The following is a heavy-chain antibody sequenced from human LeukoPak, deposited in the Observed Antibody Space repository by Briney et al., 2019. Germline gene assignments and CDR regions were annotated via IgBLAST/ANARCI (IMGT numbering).Heavy chain of an antibody. Sequence: SVKVSCKASGGTFSSYAISWVRQAPGQGLEWMGGIIPIFGTANYARKFQGRVTITADESTSTAYMELSSLRSEDTAVYYCARPRVVAATTSHAAFDIWGQGTLVSVSS. CDR3: ARPRVVAATTSHAAFDI. CDR2: IIPIFGTA. V-gene: IGHV1-69*13. J-gene: IGHJ3*02. D-gene: IGHD2-15*01. CDR1: GGTFSSYA.